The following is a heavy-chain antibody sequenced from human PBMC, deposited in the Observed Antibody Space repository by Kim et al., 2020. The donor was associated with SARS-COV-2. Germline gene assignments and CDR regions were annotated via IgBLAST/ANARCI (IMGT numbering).Heavy chain of an antibody. CDR3: ASGAKTFDD. J-gene: IGHJ4*02. CDR2: IGASGENT. Sequence: GGSLRLSCAASGLKFNGYAMTWVRQAPGKGPEWVSVIGASGENTNYADSVKGRFSISRDNSKNTLYLQMNSLRVDDTAVYYCASGAKTFDDWGQGTLVTVSS. CDR1: GLKFNGYA. V-gene: IGHV3-23*01. D-gene: IGHD5-12*01.